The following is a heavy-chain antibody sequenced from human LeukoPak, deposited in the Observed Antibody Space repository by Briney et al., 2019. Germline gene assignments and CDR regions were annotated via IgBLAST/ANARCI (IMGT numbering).Heavy chain of an antibody. V-gene: IGHV4-39*07. Sequence: PSETLSLTCTVSGGSISSSSYYWGWIRQPPGKGLEWIGSIYYSGSTYYNPSLKSRVTISVDTSKNQFSLKLSSVTAANTAVYYCARRRADSFDIWGQGTVVTVSS. D-gene: IGHD3-22*01. CDR3: ARRRADSFDI. CDR2: IYYSGST. J-gene: IGHJ3*02. CDR1: GGSISSSSYY.